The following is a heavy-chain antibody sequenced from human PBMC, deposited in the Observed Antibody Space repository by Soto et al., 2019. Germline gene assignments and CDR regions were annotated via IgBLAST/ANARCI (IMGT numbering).Heavy chain of an antibody. J-gene: IGHJ4*02. V-gene: IGHV1-8*01. D-gene: IGHD1-26*01. CDR2: MNPISVKT. CDR3: SIYTTSFSYFDY. Sequence: GASVKISCKASGYTLTNHDLNRVHPASGQGHVRMRWMNPISVKTVLARKFQGRVTMTSDTSVATAYLELSSLRSWDTAIYYCSIYTTSFSYFDYSGQGTLVTVSS. CDR1: GYTLTNHD.